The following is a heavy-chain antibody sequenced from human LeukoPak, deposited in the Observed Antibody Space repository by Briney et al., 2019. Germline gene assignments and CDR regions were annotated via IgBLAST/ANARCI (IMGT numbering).Heavy chain of an antibody. CDR2: ISSSSSYI. V-gene: IGHV3-21*01. Sequence: GECLRLSCAASGFTFSSYSMNWVRQAPGEGLEWVSSISSSSSYIYYADSVKGRFTISRDNAKNSLYLQMNSLRAADTAVYYCAKMYSGWVDYWGQGTLVTVSS. D-gene: IGHD6-19*01. J-gene: IGHJ4*02. CDR3: AKMYSGWVDY. CDR1: GFTFSSYS.